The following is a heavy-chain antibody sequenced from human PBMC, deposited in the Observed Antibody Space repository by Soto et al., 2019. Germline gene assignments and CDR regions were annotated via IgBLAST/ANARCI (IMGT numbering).Heavy chain of an antibody. CDR1: GFNFSDYY. Sequence: GGSLRLSCVASGFNFSDYYMSWIRQAPGKGLEWISYISSRSSYTKNADSVKGRFTISRDNAKNSLYLQMNSLRAEDTAVYYCARDKATESPYYFYGMDVWGQGTTVTVSS. V-gene: IGHV3-11*06. D-gene: IGHD4-4*01. J-gene: IGHJ6*02. CDR3: ARDKATESPYYFYGMDV. CDR2: ISSRSSYT.